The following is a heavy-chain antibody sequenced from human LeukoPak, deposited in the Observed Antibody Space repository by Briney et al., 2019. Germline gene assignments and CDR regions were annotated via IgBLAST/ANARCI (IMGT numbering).Heavy chain of an antibody. D-gene: IGHD2-21*02. V-gene: IGHV4-4*02. CDR1: GVSISSSEW. CDR2: IHRAGRT. Sequence: SETLSLTCAVSGVSISSSEWWIWVRQPPGQGLEWIGEIHRAGRTRYNPSLKSRVTMSMDYSKNQFSLNVSTVTAADTAVYYCARHVRDCYSGLCYFDYWGQGTLVTVSS. J-gene: IGHJ4*02. CDR3: ARHVRDCYSGLCYFDY.